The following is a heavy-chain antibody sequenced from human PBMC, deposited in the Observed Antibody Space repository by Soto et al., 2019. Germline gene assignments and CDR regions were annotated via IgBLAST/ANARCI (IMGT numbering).Heavy chain of an antibody. J-gene: IGHJ4*02. CDR1: GGSVSGSYW. CDR2: IHHSGST. V-gene: IGHV4-4*02. Sequence: SETLSLTCAVSGGSVSGSYWWTWVRQSPGKGLEWLGEIHHSGSTNYNPSLKNRVIISVDKSTNQVSLRLTSVTAADTAVYFCAASINYDFWRDGGRHFYFDHRGQGALVTVSS. D-gene: IGHD3-3*01. CDR3: AASINYDFWRDGGRHFYFDH.